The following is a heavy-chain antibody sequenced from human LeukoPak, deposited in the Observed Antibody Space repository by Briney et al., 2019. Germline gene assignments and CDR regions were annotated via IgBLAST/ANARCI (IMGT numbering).Heavy chain of an antibody. Sequence: GESLKISCKGSGYSFTSYWIGWVRQMPGKGLEWMGIIYPGDSDTRYSPSFQGQVTISADKSISTAYLQWSSLKASDTAMYYCARPIYCGGDGYLGAFDIWGQGTMVTVSS. CDR1: GYSFTSYW. CDR3: ARPIYCGGDGYLGAFDI. V-gene: IGHV5-51*01. J-gene: IGHJ3*02. CDR2: IYPGDSDT. D-gene: IGHD2-21*02.